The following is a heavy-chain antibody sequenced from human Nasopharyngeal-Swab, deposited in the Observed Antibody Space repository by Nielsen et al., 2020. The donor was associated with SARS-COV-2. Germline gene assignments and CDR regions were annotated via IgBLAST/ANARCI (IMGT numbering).Heavy chain of an antibody. Sequence: GVLKISCAASGFTFSTYAMTWVRQAPGKGLEWVSTINNRGDDTHYVDSVRGRFTVSRDNSKNTLYLQMNSLRGEDTAIYYCVKDLAYDEVSWGQGTLVTVSS. CDR3: VKDLAYDEVS. D-gene: IGHD5-12*01. J-gene: IGHJ5*02. CDR2: INNRGDDT. V-gene: IGHV3-23*01. CDR1: GFTFSTYA.